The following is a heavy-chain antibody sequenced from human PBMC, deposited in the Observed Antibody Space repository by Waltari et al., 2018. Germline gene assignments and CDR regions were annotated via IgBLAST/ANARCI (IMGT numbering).Heavy chain of an antibody. CDR1: GYTLSELS. Sequence: QVQLVQSGAEVKKPGASVQVSCKVSGYTLSELSMHWVRRAPGKGLGWMGGLDPEDGETSYAQKFQGRVTVTEDTSSSTAYMELSSLRSEDMAVYYCARALAGGAFDYWGQGTLVTVSS. V-gene: IGHV1-24*01. CDR3: ARALAGGAFDY. CDR2: LDPEDGET. J-gene: IGHJ4*02. D-gene: IGHD3-3*02.